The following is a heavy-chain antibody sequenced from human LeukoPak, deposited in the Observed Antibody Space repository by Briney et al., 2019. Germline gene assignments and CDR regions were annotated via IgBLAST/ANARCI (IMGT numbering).Heavy chain of an antibody. CDR1: GGTFSSYA. D-gene: IGHD3-16*02. CDR3: AGILRLGELSLYPPRVPPDY. V-gene: IGHV1-69*06. J-gene: IGHJ4*02. CDR2: IIPIFGTA. Sequence: GASVKVSCKASGGTFSSYAISWVRQAPGQGLEWMGGIIPIFGTANYAQKFQGRVTITADKSTSTAYMELSSLRSEDTAVYYCAGILRLGELSLYPPRVPPDYWGQGTLVTVSS.